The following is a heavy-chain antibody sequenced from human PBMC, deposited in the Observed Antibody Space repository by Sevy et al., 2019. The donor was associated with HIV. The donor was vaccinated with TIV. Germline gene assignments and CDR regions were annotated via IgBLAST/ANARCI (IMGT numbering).Heavy chain of an antibody. D-gene: IGHD6-13*01. J-gene: IGHJ6*02. CDR1: GGFIGSYY. CDR3: ARGIAAPRGMDV. V-gene: IGHV4-59*01. Sequence: SETLSLTCTVSGGFIGSYYWSWIRQAPGKGLEWIGYIYYDGSANYNPSLKSRVTLSEDTLKNQVSLKVRSVTAADTAVYYCARGIAAPRGMDVWGQGTTVTVSS. CDR2: IYYDGSA.